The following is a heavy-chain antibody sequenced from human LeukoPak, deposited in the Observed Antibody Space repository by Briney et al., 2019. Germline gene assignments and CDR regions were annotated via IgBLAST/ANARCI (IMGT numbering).Heavy chain of an antibody. D-gene: IGHD2/OR15-2a*01. CDR3: ARDVNRDFDY. V-gene: IGHV3-7*01. CDR1: GFTFSSYW. Sequence: PGGSLRLSCAASGFTFSSYWMSWVRQAPGKGLEWVANIKQDGGARYYVDSVKGRFTISRDNAKNSLYLQMNSLRGEDTAVYYCARDVNRDFDYWGQGTLVIVSS. J-gene: IGHJ4*02. CDR2: IKQDGGAR.